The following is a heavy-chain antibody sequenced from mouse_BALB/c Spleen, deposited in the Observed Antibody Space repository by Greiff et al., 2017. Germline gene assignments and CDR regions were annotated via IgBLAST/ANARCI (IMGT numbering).Heavy chain of an antibody. J-gene: IGHJ3*01. CDR3: ARDGKGVFAY. CDR1: GFTFSSYA. V-gene: IGHV5-9-4*01. D-gene: IGHD4-1*01. Sequence: EVKLMESGGGLEKPGGSLKLSCAASGFTFSSYAMSWVRQSPEKRLEWVAEISSGGSYTYYPDTVTGRFTISRDNAKNTLYLEMSSLRSEDTAMYYCARDGKGVFAYWGQGTLVTVSA. CDR2: ISSGGSYT.